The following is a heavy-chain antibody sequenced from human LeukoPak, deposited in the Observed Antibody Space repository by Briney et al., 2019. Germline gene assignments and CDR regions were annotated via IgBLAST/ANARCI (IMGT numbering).Heavy chain of an antibody. CDR3: AITVTTTY. V-gene: IGHV3-30-3*01. J-gene: IGHJ4*02. D-gene: IGHD4-17*01. Sequence: GGSLRLSCAASGFTFSSYAMHWVRQAPGKGLEWVAVISYDGSNKYYADSVKGRFTISRDKSKNTLYLQMNSLRAEDTAVYYCAITVTTTYWGQGTLVTVSS. CDR1: GFTFSSYA. CDR2: ISYDGSNK.